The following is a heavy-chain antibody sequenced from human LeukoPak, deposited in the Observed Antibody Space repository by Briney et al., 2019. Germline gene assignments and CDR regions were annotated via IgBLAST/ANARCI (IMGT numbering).Heavy chain of an antibody. V-gene: IGHV4-39*01. J-gene: IGHJ4*02. CDR3: ARGYGAAAGTPRSYFDY. Sequence: PSETLSLTCTVSGGSISSSSYYWGWIRQPPGKGLEWIGSIYYSGSTYYNPSLKSRVTISVDTSKNQFSLKLSSVTAADTAVYYCARGYGAAAGTPRSYFDYWGQGTLVTVSS. CDR1: GGSISSSSYY. CDR2: IYYSGST. D-gene: IGHD6-13*01.